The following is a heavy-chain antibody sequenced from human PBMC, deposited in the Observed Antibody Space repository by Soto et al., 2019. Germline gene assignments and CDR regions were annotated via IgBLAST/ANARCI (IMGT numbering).Heavy chain of an antibody. CDR1: GYTFTSYD. CDR2: MNPNSGNT. Sequence: QVPLVQSGAEVKKPGASVKVSCKASGYTFTSYDINWVRQATGQGLEWMGWMNPNSGNTGYAQKFQGRVTMTRNTSISTAYMELSSLRSEDTAVYYCAREVVATTYYYYGMDVWGQGTTVTVSS. V-gene: IGHV1-8*01. D-gene: IGHD5-12*01. CDR3: AREVVATTYYYYGMDV. J-gene: IGHJ6*02.